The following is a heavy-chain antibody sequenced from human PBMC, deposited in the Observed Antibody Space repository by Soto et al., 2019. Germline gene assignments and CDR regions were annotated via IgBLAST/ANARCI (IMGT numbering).Heavy chain of an antibody. CDR1: GGSISSGDYY. V-gene: IGHV4-30-4*01. CDR2: IYYSGST. Sequence: QVQLQESGPGLVKPSQTLSLTCTVSGGSISSGDYYWSWIRQPPGKGLEWIGYIYYSGSTYYNPSLKSRVTISGDTARIRFSLKLSSVTAADTAVYYCALNYGDYVSDWYFDLWGRGTLVTVSS. D-gene: IGHD4-17*01. J-gene: IGHJ2*01. CDR3: ALNYGDYVSDWYFDL.